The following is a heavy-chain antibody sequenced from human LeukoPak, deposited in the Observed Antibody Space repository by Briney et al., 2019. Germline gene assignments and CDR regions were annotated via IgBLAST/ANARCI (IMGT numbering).Heavy chain of an antibody. Sequence: TGESLKISCEGSGYSFTSYWIGWVRQMPGKGLEWMGIIYPGDSDTRYSPSFQGQVTISADKSISTAYLQWSSLKASDTAMYYCARYGSGSYYAFDYWGQGTLVTVSS. CDR2: IYPGDSDT. D-gene: IGHD3-10*01. CDR3: ARYGSGSYYAFDY. V-gene: IGHV5-51*01. J-gene: IGHJ4*02. CDR1: GYSFTSYW.